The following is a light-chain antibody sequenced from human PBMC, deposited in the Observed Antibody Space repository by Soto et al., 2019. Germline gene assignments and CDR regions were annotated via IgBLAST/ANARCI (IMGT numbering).Light chain of an antibody. V-gene: IGKV1-5*01. Sequence: DIQMTQFPSTLSASVRDRITITCRASQSISSWLAWHQQKPGKAPKLLIYDASNLENGVPSRFSGSGSGTEFTLTISSLQPDDFATYYCLQDINYPWTFGQGTKVDIK. J-gene: IGKJ1*01. CDR2: DAS. CDR3: LQDINYPWT. CDR1: QSISSW.